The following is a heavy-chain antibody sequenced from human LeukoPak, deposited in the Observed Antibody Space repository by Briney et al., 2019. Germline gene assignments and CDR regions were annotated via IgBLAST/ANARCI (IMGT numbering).Heavy chain of an antibody. CDR1: GFTFSSYS. CDR3: ARDQRRLSELYYYYYMDV. V-gene: IGHV3-21*01. D-gene: IGHD3-16*01. J-gene: IGHJ6*03. CDR2: ISSSSSYI. Sequence: PGGSLRLSCAASGFTFSSYSMNWVRQAPGKGLEWVSSISSSSSYIYYADSVKGRFTISRDNAKNSLYLQMNSLRAEDTAVYYCARDQRRLSELYYYYYMDVWGKGTTATVSS.